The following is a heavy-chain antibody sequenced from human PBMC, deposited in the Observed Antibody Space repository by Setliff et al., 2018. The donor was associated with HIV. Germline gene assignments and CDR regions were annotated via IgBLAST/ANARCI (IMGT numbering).Heavy chain of an antibody. D-gene: IGHD2-2*01. J-gene: IGHJ4*02. V-gene: IGHV4-61*02. CDR1: GDSISSGSNY. CDR2: MYTSGP. CDR3: ARASSDIPGVDSNYFDD. Sequence: SETLSLTCTVSGDSISSGSNYWSWIRQPAGKGLEWSGRMYTSGPRYNPSLENRVTIAVDTFKSQFFLMLSSVTAEDTAFYYCARASSDIPGVDSNYFDDWGQGTLVTVSS.